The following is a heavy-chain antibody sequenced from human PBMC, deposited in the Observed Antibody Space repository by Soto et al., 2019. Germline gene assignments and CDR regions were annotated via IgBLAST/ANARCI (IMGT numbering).Heavy chain of an antibody. CDR2: IYYSGST. CDR3: ARNSGYCSGGSCYPYDY. J-gene: IGHJ4*02. Sequence: SETLSLTCTVSGGSISSYYWSWIRQPPGKGLEWIGYIYYSGSTNYNPSLKSRVTISVDTSKNQFSLKLSSVTAADTAVYYCARNSGYCSGGSCYPYDYWGQGTLVTVSS. CDR1: GGSISSYY. V-gene: IGHV4-59*01. D-gene: IGHD2-15*01.